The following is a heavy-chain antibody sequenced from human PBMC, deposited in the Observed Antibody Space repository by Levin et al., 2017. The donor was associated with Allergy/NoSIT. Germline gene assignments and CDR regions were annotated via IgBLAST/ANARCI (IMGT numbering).Heavy chain of an antibody. D-gene: IGHD4-23*01. CDR3: AKSLYGGLDY. Sequence: SCAASGFTFSTYAMSWVRQAPGKGLEWVSGISGSAGDTSYADSVKGRFTISRDNSKNSLYLQMNSLRAEDTAVYYCAKSLYGGLDYWGQGTLVTVSS. V-gene: IGHV3-23*01. J-gene: IGHJ4*02. CDR1: GFTFSTYA. CDR2: ISGSAGDT.